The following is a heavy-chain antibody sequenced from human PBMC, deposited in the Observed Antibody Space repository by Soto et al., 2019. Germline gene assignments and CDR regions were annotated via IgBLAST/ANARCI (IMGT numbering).Heavy chain of an antibody. CDR3: ARDGLYDSSGYYYYYGMDV. Sequence: SETRSLTGTVSGGAISSYYWSWIRQPPGKGLEWIGYIYYSGSTNYNPSLKSRVTISVDTSKNQFSLKLSSVTAADTAVYYCARDGLYDSSGYYYYYGMDVWGQGTTVTVSS. J-gene: IGHJ6*02. V-gene: IGHV4-59*01. CDR2: IYYSGST. D-gene: IGHD3-22*01. CDR1: GGAISSYY.